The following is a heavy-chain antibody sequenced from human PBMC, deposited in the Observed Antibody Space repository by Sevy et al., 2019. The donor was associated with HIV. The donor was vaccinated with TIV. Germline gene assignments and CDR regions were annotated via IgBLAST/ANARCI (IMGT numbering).Heavy chain of an antibody. Sequence: ASVKVSCKASGFTFTSSAVQWVRQARGQRLEWIGWIVVGSGNTNYAQKFQERVTITRDMSTSTAYMELSSLRSEDTAVYYCVAGTGRIVGATGPYFDYWGQGTLVTVSS. J-gene: IGHJ4*02. V-gene: IGHV1-58*01. D-gene: IGHD1-26*01. CDR3: VAGTGRIVGATGPYFDY. CDR1: GFTFTSSA. CDR2: IVVGSGNT.